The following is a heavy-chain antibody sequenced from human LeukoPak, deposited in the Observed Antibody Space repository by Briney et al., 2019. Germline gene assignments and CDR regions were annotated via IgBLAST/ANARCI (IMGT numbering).Heavy chain of an antibody. CDR3: ARGTTVTTYSDS. CDR1: GGSFSGYY. CDR2: INHSGST. J-gene: IGHJ4*02. D-gene: IGHD4-17*01. V-gene: IGHV4-34*01. Sequence: PSETLSLTCAVYGGSFSGYYWSWIRQPPVKGLEWIGEINHSGSTNYNPSLKSRVTISVDTSKNQFSLKLSSVTAADTAVYYCARGTTVTTYSDSWGQGTLVTVSS.